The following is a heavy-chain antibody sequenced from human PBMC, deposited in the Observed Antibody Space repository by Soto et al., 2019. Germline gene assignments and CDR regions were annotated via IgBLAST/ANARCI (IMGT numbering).Heavy chain of an antibody. J-gene: IGHJ5*02. CDR2: ISVYNGYT. CDR3: ARGLREYGAFDP. Sequence: QVQLVQSGAEVKKPGASVKVSCKASGYTFTNYGITWVRQAPGQRLEWMGWISVYNGYTNYAQKLQGRVTMTTDTSMSTAYMELRSLRSDDTAVYYCARGLREYGAFDPWGQGNLVAVAS. V-gene: IGHV1-18*01. CDR1: GYTFTNYG. D-gene: IGHD3-16*01.